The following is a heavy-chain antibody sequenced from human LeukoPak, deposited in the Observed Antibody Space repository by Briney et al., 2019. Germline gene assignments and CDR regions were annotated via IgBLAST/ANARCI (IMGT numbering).Heavy chain of an antibody. Sequence: QTLSLTCAISGDSVSSNIAAWNWIRQSLSGGLEGLGRTYYRSKWGTNYPLSVKSRVTINADTSKNQISLQLNSVTPEDTAAYYCARGTAAPGFDFWGQGTLVTVSS. CDR3: ARGTAAPGFDF. V-gene: IGHV6-1*01. CDR1: GDSVSSNIAA. J-gene: IGHJ4*02. CDR2: TYYRSKWGT. D-gene: IGHD6-13*01.